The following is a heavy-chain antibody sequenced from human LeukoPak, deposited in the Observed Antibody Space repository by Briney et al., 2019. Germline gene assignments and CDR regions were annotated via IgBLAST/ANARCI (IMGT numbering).Heavy chain of an antibody. CDR2: INHSGST. J-gene: IGHJ4*02. CDR3: ARVGPGPCGSGSYRDY. Sequence: PSETLSLTCAVYGGSFSGYYWSWIRQPPGKGLEWIGEINHSGSTNYNPSLKSRVTISVDTSKNQFSLKLSSVTAADTAVYYCARVGPGPCGSGSYRDYWGQGTLVTVSS. CDR1: GGSFSGYY. D-gene: IGHD3-10*01. V-gene: IGHV4-34*01.